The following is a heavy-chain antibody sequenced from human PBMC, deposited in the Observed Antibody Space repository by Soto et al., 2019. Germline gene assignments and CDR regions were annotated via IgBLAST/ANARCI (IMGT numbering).Heavy chain of an antibody. V-gene: IGHV3-23*01. D-gene: IGHD3-9*01. CDR2: ISPSSAGGT. CDR1: EFTFSSYA. Sequence: GGSLRLSCAVYEFTFSSYAMSWVRQAPEKGLEWVSTISPSSAGGTFYADSVKGRFTISRDDSKSTLYLQMNGLRAEDTAVYYCATSFDWLTPFDYWGQGALVTVSS. CDR3: ATSFDWLTPFDY. J-gene: IGHJ4*02.